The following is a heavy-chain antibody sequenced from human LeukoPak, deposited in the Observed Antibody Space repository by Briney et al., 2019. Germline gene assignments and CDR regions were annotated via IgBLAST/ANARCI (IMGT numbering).Heavy chain of an antibody. D-gene: IGHD1-1*01. V-gene: IGHV3-23*01. CDR1: GFTFNNYA. CDR3: ATAGAYYFEN. Sequence: GGSLRLSCAASGFTFNNYAMNWVRQAPGKGLEWVSSISGSGTSTYYADSVKGRFIISRDNAKNTLYLQMNSLRPEDTAVYYCATAGAYYFENWGQGTLVTVSS. J-gene: IGHJ4*02. CDR2: ISGSGTST.